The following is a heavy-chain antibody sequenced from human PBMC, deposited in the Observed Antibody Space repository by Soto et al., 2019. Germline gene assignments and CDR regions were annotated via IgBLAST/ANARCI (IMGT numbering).Heavy chain of an antibody. D-gene: IGHD5-18*01. CDR3: ARLVWSYGTWFDP. CDR1: GGSISNYY. V-gene: IGHV4-59*01. J-gene: IGHJ5*02. CDR2: IYSSGST. Sequence: AETLSLTCTVSGGSISNYYWNWIRQSPGKGLEWIGYIYSSGSTHYNPSLQNRVTISIDTSKNQVSLKVNSVTAADTAVYYCARLVWSYGTWFDPWGQGTLVPASS.